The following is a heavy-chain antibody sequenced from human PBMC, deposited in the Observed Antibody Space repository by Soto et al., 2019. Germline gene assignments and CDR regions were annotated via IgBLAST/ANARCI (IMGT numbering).Heavy chain of an antibody. Sequence: GGSLRLSCAASGCTFSSYGMRLVRQAPGKGLEWVAVISYDGSNKYYADSVKGRFTISRDNSKNTLYLQMNSLRAEDTAVYYCANGYSGYDYVPPVDYWGQGTLVTVSS. CDR1: GCTFSSYG. V-gene: IGHV3-30*18. CDR2: ISYDGSNK. D-gene: IGHD5-12*01. J-gene: IGHJ4*02. CDR3: ANGYSGYDYVPPVDY.